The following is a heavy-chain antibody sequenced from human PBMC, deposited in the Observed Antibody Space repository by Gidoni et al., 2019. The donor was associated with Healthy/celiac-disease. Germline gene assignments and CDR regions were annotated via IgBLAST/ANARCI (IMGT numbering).Heavy chain of an antibody. CDR2: IYTSGST. Sequence: QVQLQESGPGLVKPSQTLSLTCTVSGCPISSGSYYWSWIRQPAGKGLEWIGRIYTSGSTNYNPSLKSRVTISVDTSKNQFSLKLSSVTAADTAVYYCARESVGWWFDPWGQGTLVTVSS. CDR1: GCPISSGSYY. CDR3: ARESVGWWFDP. J-gene: IGHJ5*02. V-gene: IGHV4-61*02. D-gene: IGHD2-15*01.